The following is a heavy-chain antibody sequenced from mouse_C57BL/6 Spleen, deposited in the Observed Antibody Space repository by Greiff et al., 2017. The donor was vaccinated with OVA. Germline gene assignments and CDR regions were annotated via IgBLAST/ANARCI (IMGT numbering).Heavy chain of an antibody. CDR2: IDPSDSET. CDR1: GYTFTSYW. Sequence: QVQLQQPGAELVRPGSSVKLSCKASGYTFTSYWMHWVKQRPIQGLEWIGNIDPSDSETHYNQKFKDKATLTVDKSSSTAYMQLSSLTSEDSAVDYCAREGLGHYFDYWGQGTTLTVSS. CDR3: AREGLGHYFDY. V-gene: IGHV1-52*01. J-gene: IGHJ2*01. D-gene: IGHD4-1*01.